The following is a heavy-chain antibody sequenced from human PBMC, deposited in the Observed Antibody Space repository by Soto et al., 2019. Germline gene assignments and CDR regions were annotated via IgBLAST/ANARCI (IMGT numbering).Heavy chain of an antibody. D-gene: IGHD6-19*01. J-gene: IGHJ4*02. CDR2: ISYDGSNK. CDR1: GFTFSSYG. Sequence: GGSLRLSCAASGFTFSSYGMHWVRQAPGKGLEWVAVISYDGSNKYYADSVKGRFTISRDNSKNTLYLQMNSLRAEDTAVYYCAKGGIAVDKEGDYFDYWGQGTLVTVSS. CDR3: AKGGIAVDKEGDYFDY. V-gene: IGHV3-30*18.